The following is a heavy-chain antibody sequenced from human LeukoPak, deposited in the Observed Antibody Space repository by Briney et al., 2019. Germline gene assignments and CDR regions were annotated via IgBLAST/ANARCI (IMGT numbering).Heavy chain of an antibody. CDR3: ARAPGYSSGYFDY. J-gene: IGHJ4*02. V-gene: IGHV3-21*01. D-gene: IGHD6-19*01. Sequence: GGSLRLSCAASGFTFSSYSMNWVRQAPGKGLEWVSSISSSSSYIYYADSVKGRFTISRDNAKNSQYLQMNSLRAEDTAVYYCARAPGYSSGYFDYWGQGTLVTVSS. CDR2: ISSSSSYI. CDR1: GFTFSSYS.